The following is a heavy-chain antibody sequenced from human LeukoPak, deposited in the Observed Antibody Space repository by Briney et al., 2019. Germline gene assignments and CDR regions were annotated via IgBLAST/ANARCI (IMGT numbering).Heavy chain of an antibody. D-gene: IGHD4-23*01. V-gene: IGHV3-21*01. CDR1: GFTFSSYS. J-gene: IGHJ4*02. Sequence: GGSLRLSCAASGFTFSSYSMNWVRQAPGKGLEWVSSISSSSSYIYYVDPVKGRFTISRDNAKNSLYLQMNSLRAEDTAVYYCARERWPDYWGQGTLVTVSS. CDR2: ISSSSSYI. CDR3: ARERWPDY.